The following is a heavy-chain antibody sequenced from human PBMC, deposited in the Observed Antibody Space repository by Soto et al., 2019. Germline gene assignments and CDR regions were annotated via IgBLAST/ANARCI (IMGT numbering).Heavy chain of an antibody. CDR1: GYTFTSYA. D-gene: IGHD6-13*01. Sequence: ASVKVSCKASGYTFTSYAMHWVRQAPGQRLEWMGWINAGNGNTKYSQKFQGRVTITRDTSASTAYMELSSLRSEDTAVYYCAREVQLVDTNPFFYYGMDVWGQGTTVTVSS. CDR2: INAGNGNT. CDR3: AREVQLVDTNPFFYYGMDV. J-gene: IGHJ6*02. V-gene: IGHV1-3*01.